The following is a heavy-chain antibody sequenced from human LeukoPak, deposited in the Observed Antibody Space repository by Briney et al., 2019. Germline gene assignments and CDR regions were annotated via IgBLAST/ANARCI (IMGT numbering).Heavy chain of an antibody. Sequence: SETLSLTCAVYGGPFSGYYWCWIRQPPGKGLEWIGEINHSGSNKYHPSLKSRVTISVDTSKSQFSLKRSSVTAAVTAVYYCARGYDYVWGSYSADYYFDYWGQGTLVTVSS. V-gene: IGHV4-34*01. CDR1: GGPFSGYY. CDR3: ARGYDYVWGSYSADYYFDY. J-gene: IGHJ4*02. CDR2: INHSGSN. D-gene: IGHD3-16*01.